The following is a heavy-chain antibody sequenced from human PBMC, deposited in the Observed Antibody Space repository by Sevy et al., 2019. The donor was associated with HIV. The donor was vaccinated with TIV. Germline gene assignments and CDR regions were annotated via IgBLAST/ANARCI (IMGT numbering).Heavy chain of an antibody. D-gene: IGHD3-10*01. CDR3: ARVEGRADTLPFDY. CDR2: IIPIFGTA. Sequence: ASVKVSCKASGGTFSSYAISWVRQAPGQGLEWMVGIIPIFGTANYAQKFQGRVTITADESTSTAYMELSSLRSEDTAVYYCARVEGRADTLPFDYWGQGTLVTVSS. V-gene: IGHV1-69*13. CDR1: GGTFSSYA. J-gene: IGHJ4*02.